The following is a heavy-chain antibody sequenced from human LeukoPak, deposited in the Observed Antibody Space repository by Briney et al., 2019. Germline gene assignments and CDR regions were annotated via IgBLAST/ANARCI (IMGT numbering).Heavy chain of an antibody. V-gene: IGHV3-48*04. Sequence: GGSLRLSCAASGFRFSGYSMNWVRQAPGKGLEWVSYISHTGSTMSYADSVKGRFTISRDNARNSLHLQMNSLRAEDTAVYYCAIPPLSGTGSSRPLAEMDIWGQGTTVTVSS. J-gene: IGHJ6*02. CDR3: AIPPLSGTGSSRPLAEMDI. D-gene: IGHD3-10*01. CDR1: GFRFSGYS. CDR2: ISHTGSTM.